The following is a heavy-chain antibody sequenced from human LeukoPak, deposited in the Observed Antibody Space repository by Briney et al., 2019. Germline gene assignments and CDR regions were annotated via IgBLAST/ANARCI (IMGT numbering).Heavy chain of an antibody. CDR2: ISGRGGNT. V-gene: IGHV3-23*01. D-gene: IGHD6-19*01. J-gene: IGHJ4*02. CDR3: AKSGQWLPPTEFDS. Sequence: HAGGSLRLSCAASGFTFSSYWMHWVRQAPGKGLEWVSSISGRGGNTYYADSVKGRFTISRDNSKNTLYLQMNSLGAEDTAVYYCAKSGQWLPPTEFDSWGQGTMVTVSS. CDR1: GFTFSSYW.